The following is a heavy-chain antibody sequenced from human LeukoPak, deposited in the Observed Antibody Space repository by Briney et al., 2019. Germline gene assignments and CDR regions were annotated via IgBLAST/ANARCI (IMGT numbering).Heavy chain of an antibody. CDR1: GFTFSNYW. CDR2: ISGSGGST. CDR3: AKDYYGSGSYYNLFDY. J-gene: IGHJ4*02. D-gene: IGHD3-10*01. Sequence: GGSLRLSCAASGFTFSNYWMRWVRQAPGKGLEWVSTISGSGGSTYYADSVKGRFTISRDNSKNTLYLQMNSLRAEDTAVYYCAKDYYGSGSYYNLFDYWGQGTLVTVSS. V-gene: IGHV3-23*01.